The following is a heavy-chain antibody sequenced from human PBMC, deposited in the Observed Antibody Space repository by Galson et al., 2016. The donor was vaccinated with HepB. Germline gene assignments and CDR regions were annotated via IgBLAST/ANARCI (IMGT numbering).Heavy chain of an antibody. D-gene: IGHD3-3*01. CDR2: INDDGSNT. J-gene: IGHJ4*02. CDR3: VPSGRSGTYDY. CDR1: GFTFSIYI. V-gene: IGHV3-64D*06. Sequence: SLRLSCAASGFTFSIYIMNWVRQAPGQGLEYVSGINDDGSNTYYADSVKGRFTVSRDNVKRTLYLQMSSLRPEDTAVYYCVPSGRSGTYDYWGQGTLVTVSS.